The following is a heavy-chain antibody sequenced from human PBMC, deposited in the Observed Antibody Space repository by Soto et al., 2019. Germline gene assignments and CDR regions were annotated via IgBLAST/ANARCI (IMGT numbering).Heavy chain of an antibody. CDR1: GYTLTELS. V-gene: IGHV1-24*01. CDR3: ATAGLAVAGLFDD. CDR2: FDPEDGET. J-gene: IGHJ4*02. D-gene: IGHD6-19*01. Sequence: XSLKVSFKVSGYTLTELSMHWVRQAPGKGLELMGGFDPEDGETSYAQKFQCRVTMTEDTSTDTAYMELSSLRSEDTAVYYCATAGLAVAGLFDDWGQGTLVTFSS.